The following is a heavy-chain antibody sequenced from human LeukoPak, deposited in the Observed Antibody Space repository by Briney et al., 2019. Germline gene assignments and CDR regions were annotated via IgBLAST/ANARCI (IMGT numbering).Heavy chain of an antibody. V-gene: IGHV3-30*02. D-gene: IGHD3-10*01. CDR2: IRYDGNIK. Sequence: GGSLRLSCAASGFTFSSFGMHWVRHAPGKGLEWVAFIRYDGNIKYYADSVKGRFTISRDNSKNTLYLQLNSLRAEETAVFYCAKAESHYYGSGSYSFDHWGRGTLVTVSS. CDR3: AKAESHYYGSGSYSFDH. J-gene: IGHJ4*02. CDR1: GFTFSSFG.